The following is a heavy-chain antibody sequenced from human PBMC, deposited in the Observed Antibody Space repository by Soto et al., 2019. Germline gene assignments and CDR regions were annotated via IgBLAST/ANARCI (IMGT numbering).Heavy chain of an antibody. J-gene: IGHJ4*02. Sequence: QVQLVQSGAEVKKPGASVKISCKIYGNTLAEFSMHWVRQAPGKGLEWMGCFDPEAGETIYAQQFQGRVTMVEDTSTDTAYMELSSLRSEDTAVYYCARHLLPRYFGDEPRWGQGTLVTVSS. V-gene: IGHV1-24*01. D-gene: IGHD4-17*01. CDR3: ARHLLPRYFGDEPR. CDR1: GNTLAEFS. CDR2: FDPEAGET.